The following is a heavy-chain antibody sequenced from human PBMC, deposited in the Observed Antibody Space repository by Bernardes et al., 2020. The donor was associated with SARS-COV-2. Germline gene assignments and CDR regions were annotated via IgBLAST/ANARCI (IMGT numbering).Heavy chain of an antibody. V-gene: IGHV3-48*02. Sequence: GGSLRLSCAASGFTFSSYSMNWVRQAPGKGLEWVSYISSSSSTIYYADSVKGRFTISRDNAKNSLYLQMNSLRDEDTAVYYCARSYYYDSSGYFSYWGQGTLVTVSS. J-gene: IGHJ4*02. CDR1: GFTFSSYS. CDR2: ISSSSSTI. CDR3: ARSYYYDSSGYFSY. D-gene: IGHD3-22*01.